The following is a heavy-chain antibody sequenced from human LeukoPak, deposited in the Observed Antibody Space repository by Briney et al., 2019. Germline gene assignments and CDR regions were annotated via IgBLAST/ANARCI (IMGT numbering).Heavy chain of an antibody. CDR2: INHSGST. D-gene: IGHD6-6*01. J-gene: IGHJ4*02. Sequence: SETLSLTCAVYGGSFSDYYWSWIRQPPGKGLEWIGEINHSGSTNYNPSLESRVTISVDTSKNQFSLKLSSVTAADTAVYYCAGSIAARLDYWGQGIQVSVSS. CDR1: GGSFSDYY. V-gene: IGHV4-34*01. CDR3: AGSIAARLDY.